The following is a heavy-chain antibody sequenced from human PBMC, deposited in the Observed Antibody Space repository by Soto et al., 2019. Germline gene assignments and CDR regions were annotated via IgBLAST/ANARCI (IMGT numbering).Heavy chain of an antibody. J-gene: IGHJ4*02. Sequence: PGGSLRLSCAASGFTFDDYGRSWVRQAPGKGLEWVSGINWNGGSTGYADSVKGRFTISRDNAKNSLYLQMNSLRAEDTALYYCARDLSDYGDYVGGYFDYWGQGTLVTVS. CDR1: GFTFDDYG. CDR3: ARDLSDYGDYVGGYFDY. D-gene: IGHD4-17*01. CDR2: INWNGGST. V-gene: IGHV3-20*04.